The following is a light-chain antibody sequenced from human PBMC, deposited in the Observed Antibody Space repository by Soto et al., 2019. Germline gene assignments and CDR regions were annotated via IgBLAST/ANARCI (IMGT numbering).Light chain of an antibody. V-gene: IGKV1-8*01. CDR3: QQFYSDVT. Sequence: IRMTQSPSSLSASTGDRVTITCRASHGVSSYLAWYQQKPGKAPKLLIYAASTLQSGVPSRFSGSGSGTDFTLTISSLQAEDVAVYYCQQFYSDVTFGQGTKV. CDR2: AAS. CDR1: HGVSSY. J-gene: IGKJ1*01.